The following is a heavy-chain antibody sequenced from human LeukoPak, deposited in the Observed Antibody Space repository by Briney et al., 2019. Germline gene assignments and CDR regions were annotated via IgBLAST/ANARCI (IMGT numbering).Heavy chain of an antibody. CDR1: GDTFNDYH. Sequence: GASVKVSCKASGDTFNDYHVHWMRQAPGQGLEWMGWINPNSGGTNSAQKFQGRVTMSRDTSISTVYMELSRLRSDDTAVYYCAGQLVNGDCGLDVWGQGATVTVSS. CDR3: AGQLVNGDCGLDV. J-gene: IGHJ6*02. CDR2: INPNSGGT. V-gene: IGHV1-2*02. D-gene: IGHD4-17*01.